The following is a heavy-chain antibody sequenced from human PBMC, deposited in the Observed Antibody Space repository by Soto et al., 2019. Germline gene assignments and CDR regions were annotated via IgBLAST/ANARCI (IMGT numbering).Heavy chain of an antibody. Sequence: QVQLQQWGAGLLKPSETLSLTCAVYGGSFSAYYWSWIRQPPGKGLEWIGEINHSGSTNYNPSLRSRVTISVDTSNNQFSLELSSVTAADTAAYYCARGVGYAGVDYWGQGTLVTVSS. V-gene: IGHV4-34*01. J-gene: IGHJ4*02. CDR3: ARGVGYAGVDY. D-gene: IGHD5-12*01. CDR1: GGSFSAYY. CDR2: INHSGST.